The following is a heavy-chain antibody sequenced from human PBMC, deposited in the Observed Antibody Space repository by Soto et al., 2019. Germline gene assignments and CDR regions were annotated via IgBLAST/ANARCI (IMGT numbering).Heavy chain of an antibody. D-gene: IGHD5-12*01. CDR3: ARSGGDGYKFPPSYGMDV. Sequence: ASVKVSCKASGGTFSSYAISWVRQAPGQGLEWMGGIIPIFGTADYAQKFQGRVTITADESTSTAYMELSSLRSEDTAVYYCARSGGDGYKFPPSYGMDVWGQGTTVTVSS. V-gene: IGHV1-69*13. CDR2: IIPIFGTA. J-gene: IGHJ6*02. CDR1: GGTFSSYA.